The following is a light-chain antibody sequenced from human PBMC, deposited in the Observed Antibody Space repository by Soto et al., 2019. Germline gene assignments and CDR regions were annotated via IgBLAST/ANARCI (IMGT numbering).Light chain of an antibody. CDR3: GTWDSSLSAHFWV. V-gene: IGLV1-51*02. J-gene: IGLJ3*02. CDR2: ENN. Sequence: QSVLTQPPSVSAAPGQKVTISCSGSSSNIGNNYVSWYQQLPGTAPKLLIYENNKRPSGIPDRFSGSKSGTSATLGITGLQTWDEADYYCGTWDSSLSAHFWVFGGGTQLTVL. CDR1: SSNIGNNY.